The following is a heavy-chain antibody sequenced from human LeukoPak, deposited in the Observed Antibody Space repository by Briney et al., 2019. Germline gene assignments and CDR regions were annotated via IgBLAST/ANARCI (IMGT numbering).Heavy chain of an antibody. CDR1: GFTFSSYE. V-gene: IGHV3-48*03. CDR3: AREYYDSGGYRN. D-gene: IGHD3-22*01. J-gene: IGHJ4*02. CDR2: ISSSGSTI. Sequence: EGSLRLSCAASGFTFSSYEMNWVRQAPGKGLEWVSYISSSGSTIYYADSVKGRFTISRDNAKNSLYLQMNSLRAEDTAVYYCAREYYDSGGYRNWGQGTLVTVSS.